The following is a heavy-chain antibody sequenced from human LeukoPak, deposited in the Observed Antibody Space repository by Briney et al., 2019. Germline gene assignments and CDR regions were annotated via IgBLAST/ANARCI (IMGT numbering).Heavy chain of an antibody. CDR2: IYDSGST. CDR3: ARQSIGGSSLSYFDY. J-gene: IGHJ4*02. CDR1: GGSISSYY. V-gene: IGHV4-59*01. D-gene: IGHD2-15*01. Sequence: TSETLSLTCTVSGGSISSYYWSWIRQPPGKGLEWIGNIYDSGSTNYNPSLKSRLTISVDTSKNQCSLKLSSVTAADTAVYYCARQSIGGSSLSYFDYWGQGTLVNVSS.